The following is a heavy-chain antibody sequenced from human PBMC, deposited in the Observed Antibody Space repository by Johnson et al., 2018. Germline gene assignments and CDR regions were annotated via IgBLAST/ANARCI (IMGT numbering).Heavy chain of an antibody. V-gene: IGHV3-23*01. CDR1: GFTFSNYA. CDR2: ISGNGGST. D-gene: IGHD2-15*01. J-gene: IGHJ3*02. Sequence: QPVGSLRLSCSSSGFTFSNYAMNWVRQAPGKGLEWVSAISGNGGSTYYADSVKGRFTSSRDNSKTTLYLQMNSLRAEDTAVYYCAKPRRAATDAFDIGGQGTLVTVSS. CDR3: AKPRRAATDAFDI.